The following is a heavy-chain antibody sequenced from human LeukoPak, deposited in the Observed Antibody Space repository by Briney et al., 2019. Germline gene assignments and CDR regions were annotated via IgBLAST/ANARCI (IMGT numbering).Heavy chain of an antibody. CDR3: AVPAAYRYAFDI. D-gene: IGHD2-2*01. Sequence: SETLSLTCTVSGGSISSYYWSWIRQPPGKGLEWIGYIYYSGSTNYNPSLKSRVTISVDTSKNQFSLKLSSVTAADTAVYYCAVPAAYRYAFDIWGQGTMVTVSS. J-gene: IGHJ3*02. CDR2: IYYSGST. V-gene: IGHV4-59*08. CDR1: GGSISSYY.